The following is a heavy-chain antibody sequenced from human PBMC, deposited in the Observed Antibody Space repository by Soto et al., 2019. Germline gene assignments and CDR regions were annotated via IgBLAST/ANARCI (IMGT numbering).Heavy chain of an antibody. CDR3: ARDGILGTLSGVQYPDAFDI. D-gene: IGHD4-4*01. Sequence: ASVKVSCKASGYTFTSYDINWVRQATGQGLEWMGWMNPNSGNTGYAQKFQGRVTMTRNTSISTAYMELSSLRSEDTAVYYCARDGILGTLSGVQYPDAFDIWGQGTMVTVSS. CDR2: MNPNSGNT. CDR1: GYTFTSYD. J-gene: IGHJ3*02. V-gene: IGHV1-8*01.